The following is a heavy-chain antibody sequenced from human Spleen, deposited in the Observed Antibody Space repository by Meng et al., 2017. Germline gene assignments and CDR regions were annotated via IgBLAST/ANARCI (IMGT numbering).Heavy chain of an antibody. CDR2: IYYIGST. J-gene: IGHJ5*02. CDR3: AASTGGTTDGWFDP. Sequence: GSLRLSCVVSGGSFSDYYWSWIRQPPGKGLESIGYIYYIGSTNYSPSLKGRVTISIDKSKNQVSLKMNSMTAADTAVYYCAASTGGTTDGWFDPWGQGTLVTVSS. D-gene: IGHD2/OR15-2a*01. V-gene: IGHV4-59*03. CDR1: GGSFSDYY.